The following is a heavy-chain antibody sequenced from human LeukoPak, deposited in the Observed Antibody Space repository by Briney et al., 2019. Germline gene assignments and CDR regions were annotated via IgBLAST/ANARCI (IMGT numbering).Heavy chain of an antibody. D-gene: IGHD6-13*01. CDR3: ARRSSWNLYYFDY. J-gene: IGHJ4*02. CDR2: ISSSSSYT. Sequence: GGSLRLSCAASGFTFSDYYRSWIRQAPGKGLEWVSYISSSSSYTNSADSVKGQFTISRDNAKNSLYLQMNSLRAEDTAVYYCARRSSWNLYYFDYWGQGTLVTVSS. V-gene: IGHV3-11*03. CDR1: GFTFSDYY.